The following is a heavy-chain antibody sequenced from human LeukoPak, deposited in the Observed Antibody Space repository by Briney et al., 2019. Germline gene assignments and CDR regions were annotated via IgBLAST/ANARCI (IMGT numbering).Heavy chain of an antibody. CDR3: ARDGMVRGVINRKGPRPSWFDP. CDR1: GYTFTGYY. V-gene: IGHV1-18*04. CDR2: ISAYNGNT. D-gene: IGHD3-10*01. Sequence: GASVKVSCKASGYTFTGYYMHWVRQAPGQGLEWMGWISAYNGNTNYAQKLQGRVTMTTDTSTSTAYMELRSLRSDDTAVYYCARDGMVRGVINRKGPRPSWFDPWGQGTLVTVSS. J-gene: IGHJ5*02.